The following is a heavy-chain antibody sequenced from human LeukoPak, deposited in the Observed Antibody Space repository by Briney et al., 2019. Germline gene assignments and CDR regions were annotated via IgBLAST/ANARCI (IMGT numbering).Heavy chain of an antibody. CDR2: ISSSSSYI. J-gene: IGHJ4*02. V-gene: IGHV3-21*01. CDR3: ASLFSVVSDY. Sequence: PGRSLRLSCAASGFTFSSYGMHWVRQAPGKGLEWVSSISSSSSYIYYADSVKGRFTISRDNAKNSLYLQMNSLRAEDTAVYYCASLFSVVSDYWGQGTLVTVSS. CDR1: GFTFSSYG. D-gene: IGHD2-15*01.